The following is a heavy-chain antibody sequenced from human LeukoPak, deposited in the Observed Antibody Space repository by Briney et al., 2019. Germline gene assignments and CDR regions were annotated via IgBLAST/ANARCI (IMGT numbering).Heavy chain of an antibody. D-gene: IGHD6-19*01. CDR3: AKYGNSGWVIDN. Sequence: PSETLSLTCAVYGGSFSGYYWSWIRQPPGKGLEWIGEINHSGSTNYNPSLKSRVTISVDTSKNQFSLKLSSVTAADTAVYYCAKYGNSGWVIDNWGQGTLVTVSS. V-gene: IGHV4-34*01. CDR2: INHSGST. J-gene: IGHJ4*02. CDR1: GGSFSGYY.